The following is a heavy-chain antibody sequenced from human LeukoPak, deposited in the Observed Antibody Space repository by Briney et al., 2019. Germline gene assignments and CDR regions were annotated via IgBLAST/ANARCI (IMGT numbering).Heavy chain of an antibody. CDR2: MNPNNGDT. D-gene: IGHD6-25*01. CDR1: GYTFTANY. V-gene: IGHV1-2*02. CDR3: VRALPSAG. J-gene: IGHJ4*02. Sequence: ASVKVSCKASGYTFTANYMHWVRQAPGQGLEWMGWMNPNNGDTNYAQKFQGRVSMTRDASITTAYMELTRLTFDDTAMYYCVRALPSAGWGQGTLDTVSS.